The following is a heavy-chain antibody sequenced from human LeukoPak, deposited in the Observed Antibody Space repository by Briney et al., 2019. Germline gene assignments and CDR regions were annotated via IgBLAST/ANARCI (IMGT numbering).Heavy chain of an antibody. CDR1: GGSISSSSYY. CDR2: IYYSGST. CDR3: ARLTPTSDYYYDSSGYLFDY. D-gene: IGHD3-22*01. V-gene: IGHV4-39*01. J-gene: IGHJ4*02. Sequence: SETLSLTCTVSGGSISSSSYYWGWIRQPPGKGLEWIGSIYYSGSTYYNPSLKSRVTISVDTSKNQFSLKLSSVTAADTAVYYCARLTPTSDYYYDSSGYLFDYWGQGTLVTVSS.